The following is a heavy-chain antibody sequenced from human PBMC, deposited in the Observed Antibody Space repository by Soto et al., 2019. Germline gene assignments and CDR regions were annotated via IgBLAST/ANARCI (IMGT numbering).Heavy chain of an antibody. D-gene: IGHD5-12*01. CDR3: ARDVRGHYSYYGMDV. J-gene: IGHJ6*02. CDR2: ISAYNGNT. Sequence: QVQLVQSGAEVKKPGASVKVSCKASGYTVTSYGISWVRQAPGQGLEWMGWISAYNGNTNYAQKLQGRVTMTTDTSTSTAYMELRSLRSDDKTVYYCARDVRGHYSYYGMDVWGQGTTVTVSS. V-gene: IGHV1-18*01. CDR1: GYTVTSYG.